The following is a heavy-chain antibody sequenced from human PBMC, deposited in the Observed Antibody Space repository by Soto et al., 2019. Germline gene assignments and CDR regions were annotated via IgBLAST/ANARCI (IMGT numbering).Heavy chain of an antibody. Sequence: EVQLVEYGGGLVQPGGSLRLSCAASGFTFSTYAMHWVRQAPGKGLEYVSAITSSGGNTDYASYVKGRFTISRDNSKNTLYLQMGSLRAEDMAVYYCARRIPFGYGMDVWGQGTTVTVSS. CDR3: ARRIPFGYGMDV. V-gene: IGHV3-64*01. CDR1: GFTFSTYA. CDR2: ITSSGGNT. D-gene: IGHD2-21*01. J-gene: IGHJ6*02.